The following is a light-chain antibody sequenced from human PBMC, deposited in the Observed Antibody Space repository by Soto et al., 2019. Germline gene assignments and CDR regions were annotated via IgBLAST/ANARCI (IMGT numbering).Light chain of an antibody. CDR2: EGS. Sequence: LTQPASVSDSPGQSITISCTGISSDVGSYNHVSWYQQHPGKAPKLMIYEGSERPSGVSNRFSASKSGNTASLTISGLQAEDEADYYCCSYARSKFYAFATGTKVPVL. V-gene: IGLV2-23*01. J-gene: IGLJ1*01. CDR1: SSDVGSYNH. CDR3: CSYARSKFYA.